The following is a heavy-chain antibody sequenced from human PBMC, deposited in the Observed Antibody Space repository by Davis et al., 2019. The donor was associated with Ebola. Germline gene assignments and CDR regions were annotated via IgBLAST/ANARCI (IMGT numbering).Heavy chain of an antibody. CDR3: AKDFGYDFWSGYHQEPGFDP. J-gene: IGHJ5*02. CDR1: GFTVSSNY. Sequence: PGGSLRLSCAASGFTVSSNYMSWVRQAPGKGLEWVSIIYSGGNTYYADSVKGRFTISRDNSKNTLYLQMNSLRAEDTAVYYCAKDFGYDFWSGYHQEPGFDPWGQGTLVTVSS. CDR2: IYSGGNT. D-gene: IGHD3-3*01. V-gene: IGHV3-53*05.